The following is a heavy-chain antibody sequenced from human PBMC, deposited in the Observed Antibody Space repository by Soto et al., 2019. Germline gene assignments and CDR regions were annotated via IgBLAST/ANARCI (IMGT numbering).Heavy chain of an antibody. Sequence: SETLSLTCTVSGPSITDYYLTWIRQSPGKGLEWVGYIYYSGSTNYNPSLKSRVTISVDTSKNQFSLKLSSVTAADTAVYYCARHLTYYDILTGYYRYLAFDIWGQGTMVTVSS. CDR2: IYYSGST. D-gene: IGHD3-9*01. CDR1: GPSITDYY. V-gene: IGHV4-59*08. J-gene: IGHJ3*02. CDR3: ARHLTYYDILTGYYRYLAFDI.